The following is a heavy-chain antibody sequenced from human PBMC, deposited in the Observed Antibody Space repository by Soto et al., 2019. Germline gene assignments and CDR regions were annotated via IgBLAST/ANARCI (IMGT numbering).Heavy chain of an antibody. CDR2: IYPGDSDT. J-gene: IGHJ6*02. Sequence: GESLKISCKGSGYSFTSYWIGWVRQMPGKGLEWVGIIYPGDSDTRYSPSFQGQVTISADKSISTAYLQWSSLKASDTAMYYCARRGIYSSSSNDYYYGMDVWGQGTTVTVSS. D-gene: IGHD6-6*01. CDR3: ARRGIYSSSSNDYYYGMDV. CDR1: GYSFTSYW. V-gene: IGHV5-51*01.